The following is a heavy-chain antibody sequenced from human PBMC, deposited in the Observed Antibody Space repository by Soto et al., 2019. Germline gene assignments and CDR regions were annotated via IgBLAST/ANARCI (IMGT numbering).Heavy chain of an antibody. J-gene: IGHJ5*02. V-gene: IGHV1-69*01. CDR1: GGTFSSYA. CDR2: IIPIFGTA. D-gene: IGHD3-3*01. CDR3: ARLYYDFWSGYSQYNWFDP. Sequence: QVQLVQSGAEVKKPGSSVKVSCKASGGTFSSYAISWVRQAPGQGLEWMGGIIPIFGTANYAQKFQGRVTITADESTSTAYKELSSLRSEDTAVYYCARLYYDFWSGYSQYNWFDPWGQGTLVTVSS.